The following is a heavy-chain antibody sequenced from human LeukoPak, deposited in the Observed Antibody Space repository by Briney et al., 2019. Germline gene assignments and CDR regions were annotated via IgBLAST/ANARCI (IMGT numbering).Heavy chain of an antibody. D-gene: IGHD2-2*02. CDR2: INPNSGGT. CDR3: ARAYCSSTRCHRVDY. Sequence: ASVKVSCKASGYTFTGYYMHWVRQAPGQGLEWMGWINPNSGGTNYVQKFLGRVTMTRDTSISTAYMELSRLRSDDTSVYYCARAYCSSTRCHRVDYGGQGILVTVSS. V-gene: IGHV1-2*02. J-gene: IGHJ4*02. CDR1: GYTFTGYY.